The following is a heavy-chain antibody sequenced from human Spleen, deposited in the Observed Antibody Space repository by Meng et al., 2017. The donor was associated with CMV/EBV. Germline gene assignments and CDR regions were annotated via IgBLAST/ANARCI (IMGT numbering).Heavy chain of an antibody. J-gene: IGHJ6*02. CDR2: INPNSGGT. CDR3: ARDAKLLTTIHHYYDMDV. Sequence: ASVKVSCKASGYTLTGYYMHWVRQAPGQGLEWMGWINPNSGGTNYAQKFQGRVTMTRDASISTAYMELRSLRSDDTAVYYCARDAKLLTTIHHYYDMDVWGQGTTVTVSS. D-gene: IGHD2-15*01. CDR1: GYTLTGYY. V-gene: IGHV1-2*02.